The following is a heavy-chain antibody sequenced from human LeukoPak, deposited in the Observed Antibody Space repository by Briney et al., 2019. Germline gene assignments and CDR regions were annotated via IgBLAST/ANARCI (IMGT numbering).Heavy chain of an antibody. CDR2: ISGSGGST. D-gene: IGHD4-17*01. J-gene: IGHJ4*02. CDR1: GFTFTNYA. V-gene: IGHV3-23*01. Sequence: GGSLRLSCAASGFTFTNYAMNWVRQAPGKGLEWVSAISGSGGSTYYADSVKGRFTISRDNSKNTLHLQMNSLRAEDTAVYYCARGGRTLIDYGDYVWGQGTLVTVSS. CDR3: ARGGRTLIDYGDYV.